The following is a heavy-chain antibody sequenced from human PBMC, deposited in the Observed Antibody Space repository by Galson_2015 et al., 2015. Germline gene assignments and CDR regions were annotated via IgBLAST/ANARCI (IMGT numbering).Heavy chain of an antibody. V-gene: IGHV3-30*18. Sequence: SLRLSCAASGFTFRSYGMHWVRQAPGKGLEWVAFISDNGRNKYYVDSVKGRFTISRDNSKNKMDLQMNSLRAEDTAAYYCAKGYYYYMDVWGKGTTVTVSS. J-gene: IGHJ6*03. CDR3: AKGYYYYMDV. CDR2: ISDNGRNK. CDR1: GFTFRSYG.